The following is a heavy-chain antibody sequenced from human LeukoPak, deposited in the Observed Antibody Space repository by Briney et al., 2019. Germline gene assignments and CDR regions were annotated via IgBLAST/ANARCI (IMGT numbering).Heavy chain of an antibody. D-gene: IGHD3-10*01. CDR2: ISGSGGST. V-gene: IGHV3-23*01. Sequence: PGGSLRLSCAASGFTFSSYAMIWVRQAPRKGLEWVSAISGSGGSTYYADSVKGRFTISRDNSKNTLYLQMNSLRAEDTAVYYCASRYLMVRGVIIQAPLDYWGQGTLVTVSS. J-gene: IGHJ4*02. CDR3: ASRYLMVRGVIIQAPLDY. CDR1: GFTFSSYA.